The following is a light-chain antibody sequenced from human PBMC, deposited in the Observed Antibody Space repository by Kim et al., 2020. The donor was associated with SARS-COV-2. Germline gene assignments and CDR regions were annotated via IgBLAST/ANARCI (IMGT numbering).Light chain of an antibody. CDR1: QSVGSN. J-gene: IGKJ4*01. Sequence: KVMTQSPATLSVSPGERATLSCRASQSVGSNLAWYQQKPGQAPRLLIYGASTRATGIPARFSGSGSGTEFTLTISSLQSEDFALYYCQQYNNWPLTFGGGTKVDIK. CDR2: GAS. V-gene: IGKV3D-15*01. CDR3: QQYNNWPLT.